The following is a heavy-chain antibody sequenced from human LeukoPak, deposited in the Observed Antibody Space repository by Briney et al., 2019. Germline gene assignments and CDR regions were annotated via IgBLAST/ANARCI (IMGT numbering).Heavy chain of an antibody. CDR2: IYYSGST. CDR3: ARRGQLGSPYFDY. CDR1: GGSISSYY. V-gene: IGHV4-59*08. Sequence: SETLSLTCTVSGGSISSYYWSWIRQPPGKGLEWIGYIYYSGSTNYNPSLKSRVTISVDTSKNQFSLKLSSVTAADTAVYYCARRGQLGSPYFDYWGQGALVTVSS. D-gene: IGHD2-15*01. J-gene: IGHJ4*02.